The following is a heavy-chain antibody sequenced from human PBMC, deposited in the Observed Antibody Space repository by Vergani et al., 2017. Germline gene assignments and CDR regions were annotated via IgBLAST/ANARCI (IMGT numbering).Heavy chain of an antibody. Sequence: QVQLQESGPGLGKPSETLSLTCAVSGFSIDNGYYWDWIRQPPGKGVDGIGSIYRTGRTHFKPSLKSRVTISVDTSNNHFSLRLNSLTAADTAVYYCSRRSGIVYDIFSGTQYFFDFWGQGTLVTVSS. CDR3: SRRSGIVYDIFSGTQYFFDF. J-gene: IGHJ4*02. CDR2: IYRTGRT. D-gene: IGHD3-9*01. CDR1: GFSIDNGYY. V-gene: IGHV4-38-2*01.